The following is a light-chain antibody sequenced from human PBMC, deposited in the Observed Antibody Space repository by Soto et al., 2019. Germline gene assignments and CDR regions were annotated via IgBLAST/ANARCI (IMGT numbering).Light chain of an antibody. J-gene: IGKJ4*01. V-gene: IGKV3-15*01. Sequence: EIVMTHSPATLSVSPGERATLSCRSSQSVSSNLAWYQHKPGQAPRLLIFGASTRATGIPARFSGSGSGTEFTLTISRLEPEDFAVYYCQQYGSSPLTFGRGTKV. CDR3: QQYGSSPLT. CDR2: GAS. CDR1: QSVSSN.